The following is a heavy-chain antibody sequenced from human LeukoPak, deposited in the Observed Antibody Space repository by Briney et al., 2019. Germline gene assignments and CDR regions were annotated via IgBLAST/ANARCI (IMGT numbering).Heavy chain of an antibody. D-gene: IGHD6-19*01. V-gene: IGHV6-1*01. Sequence: SQTLSLTCAISGDSVSSNNGAWNWIRQSPSRGLEWLGRTYYRSKWYSDYAVSMGGRITINPDTSKNYFSLQLNSVTPDDTAVYYCARDLGNSGWYTFDYWGQGTLVTVSS. J-gene: IGHJ4*02. CDR2: TYYRSKWYS. CDR1: GDSVSSNNGA. CDR3: ARDLGNSGWYTFDY.